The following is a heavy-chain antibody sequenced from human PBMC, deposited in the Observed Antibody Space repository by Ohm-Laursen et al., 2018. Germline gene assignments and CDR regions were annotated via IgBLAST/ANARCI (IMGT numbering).Heavy chain of an antibody. CDR3: TTGITYYYDSSGYYHFDY. V-gene: IGHV3-15*01. D-gene: IGHD3-22*01. Sequence: SLRLSCAASGFTFTNACMSWVRQAPGKGLEWVALIKSKSDGGTTHYAAPVKGRFTISRDESKSIAYLQMNSPKTEDTAVYYCTTGITYYYDSSGYYHFDYWGQGTLVTVSS. CDR2: IKSKSDGGTT. J-gene: IGHJ4*02. CDR1: GFTFTNAC.